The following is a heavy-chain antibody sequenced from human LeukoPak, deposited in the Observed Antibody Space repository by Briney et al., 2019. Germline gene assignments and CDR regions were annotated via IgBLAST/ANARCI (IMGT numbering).Heavy chain of an antibody. V-gene: IGHV3-30*04. CDR2: ISYDGSNE. D-gene: IGHD3-22*01. J-gene: IGHJ2*01. CDR1: GFTFSNYV. Sequence: GSLRLSCAASGFTFSNYVMHWVRQAPGKGLEWVALISYDGSNEYYADSVKGRFTISRDNSENTLYLQMNSLRAEDTAVYYCAKDKEDYDSSLWYFDLWGRGTLVTVSS. CDR3: AKDKEDYDSSLWYFDL.